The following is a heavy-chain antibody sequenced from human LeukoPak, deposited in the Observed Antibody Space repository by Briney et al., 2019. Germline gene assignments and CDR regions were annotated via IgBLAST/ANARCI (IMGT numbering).Heavy chain of an antibody. CDR3: ARHSSWYAYFDY. V-gene: IGHV4-59*08. D-gene: IGHD6-13*01. J-gene: IGHJ4*02. Sequence: SETLSLTCTVSGGSLSSYYWGWIRQPPGKGLECIGYIYYSGSTNYNPSLESRLTISVDTSKNQFSLKLNSVTAADTAVYYCARHSSWYAYFDYWGQGTLVTVSS. CDR2: IYYSGST. CDR1: GGSLSSYY.